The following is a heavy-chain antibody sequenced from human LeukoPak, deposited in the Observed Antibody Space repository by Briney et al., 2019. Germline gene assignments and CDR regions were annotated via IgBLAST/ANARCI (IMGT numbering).Heavy chain of an antibody. D-gene: IGHD3-22*01. V-gene: IGHV3-53*01. J-gene: IGHJ4*02. CDR2: IYSGGST. CDR1: GFTVSSNY. Sequence: GGSLRLSCAASGFTVSSNYMTWVRQAPGKGLEWVSVIYSGGSTYYADSVKGRFTISRDNSKNTLYLQMNSLRAEDTAVYYCVRDDDRPDNGLDYWGQGTLVTVSS. CDR3: VRDDDRPDNGLDY.